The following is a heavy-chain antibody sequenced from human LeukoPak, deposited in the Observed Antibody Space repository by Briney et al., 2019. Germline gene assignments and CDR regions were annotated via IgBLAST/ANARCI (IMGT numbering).Heavy chain of an antibody. CDR2: IYHSGST. V-gene: IGHV4-30-2*01. CDR3: ARGVGITMVRGVITGYFDY. D-gene: IGHD3-10*01. J-gene: IGHJ4*02. CDR1: GGSISSGGYS. Sequence: SQTLSLTCAVSGGSISSGGYSWSWIRQPPGKGLEWIGYIYHSGSTYYNPSLKSRVTISVDRPKNQSSLKLSSVTAADTAVYYCARGVGITMVRGVITGYFDYWGQGTLVTVSP.